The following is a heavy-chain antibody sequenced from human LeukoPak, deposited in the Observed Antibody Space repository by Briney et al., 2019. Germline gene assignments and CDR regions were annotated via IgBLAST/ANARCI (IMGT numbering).Heavy chain of an antibody. Sequence: PSETLSLTWTVSGASFSSSTYYWGWIRQPPGKGWEWIGSIYYSGSTYYNPAIKSRITMCVNTKKNQYSLKLSSVTAADTAVYYCARHAGGIAAAGTRPFDYWGQGTLVTVSS. CDR3: ARHAGGIAAAGTRPFDY. CDR2: IYYSGST. J-gene: IGHJ4*02. CDR1: GASFSSSTYY. V-gene: IGHV4-39*01. D-gene: IGHD6-13*01.